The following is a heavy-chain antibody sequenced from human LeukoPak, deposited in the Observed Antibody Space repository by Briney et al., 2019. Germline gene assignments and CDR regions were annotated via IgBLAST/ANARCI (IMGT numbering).Heavy chain of an antibody. CDR2: IYYSGST. Sequence: SETLSLTCTVSGGSISSYYWSWIRQPPGKGLEWIGYIYYSGSTNYNPSLKSRVTISVDTPKNQFSLKLSSVTAADTAVYYCARHGSGWYADFDYWGQGTLVTVSS. CDR3: ARHGSGWYADFDY. D-gene: IGHD6-19*01. CDR1: GGSISSYY. J-gene: IGHJ4*02. V-gene: IGHV4-59*08.